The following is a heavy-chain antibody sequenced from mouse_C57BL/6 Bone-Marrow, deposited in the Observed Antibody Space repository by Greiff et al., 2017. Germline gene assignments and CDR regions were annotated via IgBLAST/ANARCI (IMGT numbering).Heavy chain of an antibody. CDR1: GYTFTSYG. CDR2: IYPRSGNT. CDR3: AGGCSSAHFDY. J-gene: IGHJ2*01. V-gene: IGHV1-81*01. Sequence: VQLQQSGAELARPGASVKLSCKASGYTFTSYGISWVKQRPGQGLEWIGEIYPRSGNTYYNEKFKGKATLTADKSSSTAYMELRSLASEDSAVYFCAGGCSSAHFDYWGQGTTLTVSS. D-gene: IGHD1-1*01.